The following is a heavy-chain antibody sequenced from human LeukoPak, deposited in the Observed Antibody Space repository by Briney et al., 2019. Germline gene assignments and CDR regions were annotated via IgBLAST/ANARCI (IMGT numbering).Heavy chain of an antibody. CDR2: IYYSGST. Sequence: SEALSLTCTVSGGSISSSSYYWGWIRRPPGKGLEWIGSIYYSGSTYYNPSLKSRVTISVDTSKNQFSLKLSSVTAADTAVYYCARHRDYDYIWGSYRPPRDWGQGTLVTVSS. J-gene: IGHJ4*02. D-gene: IGHD3-16*02. CDR1: GGSISSSSYY. V-gene: IGHV4-39*01. CDR3: ARHRDYDYIWGSYRPPRD.